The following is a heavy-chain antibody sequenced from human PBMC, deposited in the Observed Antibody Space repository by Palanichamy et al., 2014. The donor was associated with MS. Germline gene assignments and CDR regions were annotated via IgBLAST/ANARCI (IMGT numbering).Heavy chain of an antibody. Sequence: VQLAQSGAEIKKPGESLKISCKTAGHNFATYWVAWVRQMPGKGLEWIGVIYPGDFDTEYSPSSQGQVTISADRSINTVYLQWDSLKASDTATYYCATYYSARWYFDYWGQGTQVTVSS. V-gene: IGHV5-51*01. CDR2: IYPGDFDT. CDR1: GHNFATYW. J-gene: IGHJ4*02. CDR3: ATYYSARWYFDY. D-gene: IGHD2-15*01.